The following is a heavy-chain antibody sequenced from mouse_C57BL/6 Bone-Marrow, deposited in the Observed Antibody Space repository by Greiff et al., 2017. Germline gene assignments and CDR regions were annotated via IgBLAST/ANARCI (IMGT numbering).Heavy chain of an antibody. D-gene: IGHD1-1*01. CDR2: ISSGGSYT. J-gene: IGHJ1*03. Sequence: EVQLQESGGDLVKPGGSLKLSCAASGFTFSSYGMSWVRQTPDKRLAWVATISSGGSYTYYPDSVKGRFTISRDNDKNTLYLQMRSLKSEDTAMYYCARHRYGSNSWYFDYWGKGTTVTVSS. CDR3: ARHRYGSNSWYFDY. V-gene: IGHV5-6*01. CDR1: GFTFSSYG.